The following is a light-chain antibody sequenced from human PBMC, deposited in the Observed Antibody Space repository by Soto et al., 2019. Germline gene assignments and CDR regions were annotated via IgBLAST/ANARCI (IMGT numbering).Light chain of an antibody. Sequence: QSVLTQPASVSRSPGQSITISCTGTSSDVGSYNLVSWYQQHPGKAPKLIIYEGSKRPSGVSNRFSGSKSGNTASLTISGRKAEDEADYYCCSYARSSTYVFGTGTKLTVL. CDR3: CSYARSSTYV. V-gene: IGLV2-23*01. J-gene: IGLJ1*01. CDR1: SSDVGSYNL. CDR2: EGS.